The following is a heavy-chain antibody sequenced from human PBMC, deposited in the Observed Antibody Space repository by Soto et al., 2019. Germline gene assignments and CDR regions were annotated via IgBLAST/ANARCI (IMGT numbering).Heavy chain of an antibody. CDR2: IDYSGST. CDR1: AGSISSGGYY. Sequence: QVQLQESGPGLVKPSQTLSLTCTVSAGSISSGGYYWRWIRQHPGKGLEWTGYIDYSGSTYYHPSLKIRVTTSVHASKNQVSLKLSSVTAADTAGYYCARGFAPGYFDYWGQGTLVTVSS. D-gene: IGHD3-3*01. V-gene: IGHV4-31*03. CDR3: ARGFAPGYFDY. J-gene: IGHJ4*02.